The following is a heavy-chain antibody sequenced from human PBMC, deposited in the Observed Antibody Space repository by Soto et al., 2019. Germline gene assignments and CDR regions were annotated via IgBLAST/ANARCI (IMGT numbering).Heavy chain of an antibody. D-gene: IGHD3-10*01. CDR1: SDSMNRGGYY. CDR2: IYYSGST. V-gene: IGHV4-30-4*08. CDR3: ARARYYYGSGSPEGV. J-gene: IGHJ6*02. Sequence: SETLSLPCSVSSDSMNRGGYYWGWIRPHPGKGLEWIGYIYYSGSTYYNPSLKSRVTISVDTSKNQFSLKLSSVTAADTAVYYCARARYYYGSGSPEGVWGQGTTVTVS.